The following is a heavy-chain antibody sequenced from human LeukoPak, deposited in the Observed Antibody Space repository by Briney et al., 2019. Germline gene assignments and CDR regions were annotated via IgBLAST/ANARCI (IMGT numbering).Heavy chain of an antibody. CDR3: TTDRIGDDAFDI. CDR2: IKRETDGGKT. Sequence: PEGPLRPCCAASGFTFSNAWRSCVRQAPGKGVEWVGRIKRETDGGKTDYTAPVNSRFTISRDQSKKTLYPQMNRLTTGDTGVYCCTTDRIGDDAFDIWGQGKMVTVST. J-gene: IGHJ3*02. CDR1: GFTFSNAW. D-gene: IGHD2-21*02. V-gene: IGHV3-15*01.